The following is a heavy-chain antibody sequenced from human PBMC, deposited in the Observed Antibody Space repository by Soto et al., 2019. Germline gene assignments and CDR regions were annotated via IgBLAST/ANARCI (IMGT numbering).Heavy chain of an antibody. CDR1: GFTFSSYA. J-gene: IGHJ4*02. D-gene: IGHD2-2*01. Sequence: EVQLVESGGGLVQPGGSLRLSCAASGFTFSSYAIHWVRQAPGKGLEYVSAISSNGGSTYYANSVKGRFTISRDNSKNTLYLQMGSLRAEDMAVYYCARDEGYCSSTSCYYFRYWGQGTLVTVSS. V-gene: IGHV3-64*01. CDR2: ISSNGGST. CDR3: ARDEGYCSSTSCYYFRY.